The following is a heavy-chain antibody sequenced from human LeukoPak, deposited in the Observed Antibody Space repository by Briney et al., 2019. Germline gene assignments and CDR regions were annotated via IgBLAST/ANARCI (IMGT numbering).Heavy chain of an antibody. Sequence: QPGGSLRLSCAASGFTFRNYWVSWVRQAPGKGLEWVANIKHDGSEKYYVDSVMGRFTISRDNAENSVYLQMNSLRAEDTAVYYCARASPYDAFDIWGQGTMVTVSS. J-gene: IGHJ3*02. V-gene: IGHV3-7*01. CDR2: IKHDGSEK. CDR3: ARASPYDAFDI. CDR1: GFTFRNYW.